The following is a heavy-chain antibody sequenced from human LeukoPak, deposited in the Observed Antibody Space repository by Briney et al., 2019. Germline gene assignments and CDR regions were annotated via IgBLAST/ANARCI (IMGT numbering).Heavy chain of an antibody. D-gene: IGHD3-22*01. CDR3: AKGLGYYDSSGYSLLDY. V-gene: IGHV3-23*01. J-gene: IGHJ4*02. CDR1: GFTFSSYA. CDR2: ISGSGGST. Sequence: GGSLRLSCAASGFTFSSYAMSWVRQAPGKGLEWVSAISGSGGSTYYADSVKGRFTISRDNSKNTLYLQMNSLRAEDTAVYYCAKGLGYYDSSGYSLLDYWGQGTLVTVSS.